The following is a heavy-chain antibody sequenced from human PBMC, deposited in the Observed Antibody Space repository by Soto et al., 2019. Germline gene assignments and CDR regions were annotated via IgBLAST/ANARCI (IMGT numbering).Heavy chain of an antibody. V-gene: IGHV1-18*04. Sequence: QLQLVQSGAEVERPGASVRVSCKAYGYPFSKYGISWIRQAPGQGLEWMGWIKPDNGDTNYAQKFQGRVTMTTDTSSNTAYMELRSLRSDDTAVYYCATPFDSGFDSWGQGTLVSVSS. CDR3: ATPFDSGFDS. CDR1: GYPFSKYG. CDR2: IKPDNGDT. J-gene: IGHJ5*01. D-gene: IGHD3-10*01.